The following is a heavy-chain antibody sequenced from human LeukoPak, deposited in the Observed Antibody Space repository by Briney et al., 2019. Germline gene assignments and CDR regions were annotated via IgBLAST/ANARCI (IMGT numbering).Heavy chain of an antibody. J-gene: IGHJ4*02. V-gene: IGHV1-2*02. Sequence: RASVKVSCKASGYTFTGYYMHWVRQAPRQGLEWMGWINPNSGGTNYAQKFQGRVTMTRDTSISTAYLGLSRLRSDDTAVYYCTCQYSSGWFSLDYWGQGTLVTVSS. D-gene: IGHD6-19*01. CDR3: TCQYSSGWFSLDY. CDR2: INPNSGGT. CDR1: GYTFTGYY.